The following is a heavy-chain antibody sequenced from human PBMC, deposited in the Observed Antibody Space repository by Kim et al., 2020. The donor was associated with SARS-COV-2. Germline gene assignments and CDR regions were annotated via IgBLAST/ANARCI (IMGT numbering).Heavy chain of an antibody. CDR3: ARGFTYCGGGICNYYYDY. V-gene: IGHV1-3*01. D-gene: IGHD2-15*01. J-gene: IGHJ4*02. Sequence: ASVKVSCKASGYTFISNAMHWVRQAPGQGLEWMGWINAGNGATAYSQNFQGRVTITRDTAATTAYMELSSLRSEDTAVYYCARGFTYCGGGICNYYYDYWGQGTLVTVSS. CDR2: INAGNGAT. CDR1: GYTFISNA.